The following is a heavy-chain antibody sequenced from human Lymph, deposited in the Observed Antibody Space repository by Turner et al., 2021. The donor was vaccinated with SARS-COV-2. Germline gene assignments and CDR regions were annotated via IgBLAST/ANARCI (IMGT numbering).Heavy chain of an antibody. CDR3: ARDVSGPLGY. J-gene: IGHJ4*02. Sequence: QAQPVQSGAEVKMPRSSVKASCKASGGTFSSYAISWVRQAPGQGLEWIGEIIPMLDIANYAQKIQGRVTITTTKSTSTAYLKLSDLGSEDTAVYCCARDVSGPLGYWGQGTLVTVSS. D-gene: IGHD1-1*01. V-gene: IGHV1-69*10. CDR1: GGTFSSYA. CDR2: IIPMLDIA.